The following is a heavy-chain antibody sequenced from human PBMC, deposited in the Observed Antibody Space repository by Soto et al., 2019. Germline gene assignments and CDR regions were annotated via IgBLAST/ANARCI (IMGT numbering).Heavy chain of an antibody. CDR2: ISSNGGST. V-gene: IGHV3-64D*08. CDR3: VKGEIRQQLVREFDY. Sequence: PGGSLRLSCSASGFTFSSYAMHWVRQAPGKGLEYVSAISSNGGSTYYADSVKGRFTISRDNSKNTLYLQMSSLRAEDTAVYYCVKGEIRQQLVREFDYWGQGTLVTVS. CDR1: GFTFSSYA. D-gene: IGHD6-13*01. J-gene: IGHJ4*02.